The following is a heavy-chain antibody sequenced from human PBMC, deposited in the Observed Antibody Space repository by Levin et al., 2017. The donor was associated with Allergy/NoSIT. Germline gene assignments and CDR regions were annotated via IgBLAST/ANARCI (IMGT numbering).Heavy chain of an antibody. CDR1: GFTFSSHA. J-gene: IGHJ4*02. CDR3: AKDFTSVTVPSYWWYLDA. V-gene: IGHV3-23*01. Sequence: GESLKISCAASGFTFSSHAMNWVRQAPGKGLEWVSGINVDGQNTYYADSVKGRFTISRDNFENTLYLQINSLTAQDPAVDYCAKDFTSVTVPSYWWYLDAWGQGTLFTVSS. CDR2: INVDGQNT. D-gene: IGHD4-17*01.